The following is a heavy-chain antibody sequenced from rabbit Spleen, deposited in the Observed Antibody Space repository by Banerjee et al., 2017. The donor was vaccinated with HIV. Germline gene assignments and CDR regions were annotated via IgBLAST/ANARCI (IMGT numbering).Heavy chain of an antibody. Sequence: QQQLEESGGGLVQPGGSLTLSCKASGFDFNSYHMSWVRQAPGKGLEWIGCMLTGSDSTYYASWGKGRFTISKTSPTTLTLQMTSLTAADTATYFCARDAYGIYGHTDFLWGPGTLVTVS. CDR1: GFDFNSYH. CDR2: MLTGSDST. D-gene: IGHD6-1*01. J-gene: IGHJ4*01. CDR3: ARDAYGIYGHTDFL. V-gene: IGHV1S45*01.